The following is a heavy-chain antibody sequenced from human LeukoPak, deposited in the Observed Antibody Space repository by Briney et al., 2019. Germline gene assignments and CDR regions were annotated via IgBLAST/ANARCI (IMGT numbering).Heavy chain of an antibody. CDR1: GGSISSSSYY. V-gene: IGHV4-39*01. CDR3: ARLTPTIDY. J-gene: IGHJ4*02. D-gene: IGHD2-15*01. CDR2: IYDSGST. Sequence: SETLSLTCTVSGGSISSSSYYWGWIRQPPGKGLEWIGSIYDSGSTYYNPSLKSRDTISVDTSKNQFSLKLSSVTAADTAVYYCARLTPTIDYWGQGTLVTVSS.